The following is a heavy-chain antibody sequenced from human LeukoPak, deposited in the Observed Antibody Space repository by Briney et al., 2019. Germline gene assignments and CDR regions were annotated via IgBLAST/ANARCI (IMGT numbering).Heavy chain of an antibody. D-gene: IGHD1-26*01. CDR2: ISYDGSNK. J-gene: IGHJ4*02. CDR3: VGSGSYHLKYYFDY. V-gene: IGHV3-30*04. Sequence: GGSLRLSCAASGFTFSSYAMHWVRQAPGKGLEWVAVISYDGSNKYYADSVKGRFTISRDNSKNTLYLQMNSLRAEDTAVYYCVGSGSYHLKYYFDYWGQGTLVTVSS. CDR1: GFTFSSYA.